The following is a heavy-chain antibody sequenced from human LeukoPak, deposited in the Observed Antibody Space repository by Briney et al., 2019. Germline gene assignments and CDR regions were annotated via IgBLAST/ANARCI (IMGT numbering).Heavy chain of an antibody. Sequence: RTGGSLRLSCAASGFTFSSYWMSWVRQAPGKGLEWVANIKEDGSEKYYVDSVKGRFTISRDNAKNSPYLQMNGLRAEDTAVFYCARLLETYDYVWGSYGFDSWGQGTLVTVSS. V-gene: IGHV3-7*01. J-gene: IGHJ4*02. CDR1: GFTFSSYW. CDR3: ARLLETYDYVWGSYGFDS. CDR2: IKEDGSEK. D-gene: IGHD3-16*01.